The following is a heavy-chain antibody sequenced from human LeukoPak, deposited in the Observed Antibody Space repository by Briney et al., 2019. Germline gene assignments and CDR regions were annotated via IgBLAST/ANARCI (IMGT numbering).Heavy chain of an antibody. V-gene: IGHV3-48*04. Sequence: GGSLRLSCAASGLTFSGYSMNWVRQAPGKGLEWVSYISKSGSTIYYADSVKGRFTISRDNAKNSLYLQMNSLRVEDTAVYYCTCDLNRSDGLWGQGTMVTVSS. CDR1: GLTFSGYS. D-gene: IGHD2-8*01. CDR2: ISKSGSTI. CDR3: TCDLNRSDGL. J-gene: IGHJ3*01.